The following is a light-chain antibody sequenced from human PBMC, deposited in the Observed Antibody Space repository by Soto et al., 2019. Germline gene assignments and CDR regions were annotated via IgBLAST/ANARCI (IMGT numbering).Light chain of an antibody. Sequence: DIQMTQSPSSLSASVGDRVTITCRASQAISNFVAWYQQKPGKSPTLLISEASTLQSGVPSRFSGRGSGTEFTLTISSLQPEDFATYCCQTYNGAPYGFGQGTKLAVK. CDR3: QTYNGAPYG. CDR1: QAISNF. V-gene: IGKV1-27*01. J-gene: IGKJ2*03. CDR2: EAS.